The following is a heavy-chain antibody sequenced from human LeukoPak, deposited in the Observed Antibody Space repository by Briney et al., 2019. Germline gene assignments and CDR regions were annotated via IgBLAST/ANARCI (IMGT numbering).Heavy chain of an antibody. J-gene: IGHJ4*02. CDR1: GFTVSSNY. V-gene: IGHV3-53*01. CDR3: ARGTSSWYPRSASYFDY. D-gene: IGHD6-13*01. CDR2: IYSGGST. Sequence: GGSLRLSCAASGFTVSSNYMSWVRQAPGKGLEWVSVIYSGGSTYYADSVKGRFTISRDNSKNTLYLQMNSLRAEDTAVYYCARGTSSWYPRSASYFDYWGQGTLVTVSS.